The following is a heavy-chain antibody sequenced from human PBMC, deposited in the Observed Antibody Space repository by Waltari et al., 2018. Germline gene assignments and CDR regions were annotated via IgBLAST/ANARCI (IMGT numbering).Heavy chain of an antibody. Sequence: QLVASGGGWVEPRGSLRLSCAAAGFTISSFWMNWVRQTPGKGLEWVAGIKQDGSEKYYADSVKGRFTISRHNAKHSLYLQMISLRAEYTAVYYCATSGCYCFDYWGQGTLVTVSS. CDR2: IKQDGSEK. CDR3: ATSGCYCFDY. V-gene: IGHV3-7*01. CDR1: GFTISSFW. D-gene: IGHD6-19*01. J-gene: IGHJ4*02.